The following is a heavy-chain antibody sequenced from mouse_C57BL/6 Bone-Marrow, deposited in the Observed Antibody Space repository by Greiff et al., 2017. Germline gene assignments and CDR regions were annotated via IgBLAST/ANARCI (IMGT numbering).Heavy chain of an antibody. Sequence: EVKLVESGGGLVKPGGSLKLSCAASGFTFSDYGMHWVRQAPEKGLEWVAYISSGSSTIYYADTVKGRFTISRDNAKNTLFLQMTSLGSEDTAMYYCASYDYDYWYFDVWGTGTTVTVSS. CDR3: ASYDYDYWYFDV. CDR1: GFTFSDYG. V-gene: IGHV5-17*01. J-gene: IGHJ1*03. CDR2: ISSGSSTI. D-gene: IGHD2-4*01.